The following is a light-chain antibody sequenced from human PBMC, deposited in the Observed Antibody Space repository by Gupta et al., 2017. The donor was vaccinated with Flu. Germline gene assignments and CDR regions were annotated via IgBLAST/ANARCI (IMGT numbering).Light chain of an antibody. V-gene: IGLV3-21*02. Sequence: SYVLTPPPSVSVAPGQTARLTCGGNNIGRKSVHWYQQKPGQAPVLVIYDDNDRPSGIPARFSGSNSGDTATLTIVRVEAGDEADFYCQVWDSSSDHPVVFGGGTNLAVL. CDR1: NIGRKS. CDR2: DDN. CDR3: QVWDSSSDHPVV. J-gene: IGLJ2*01.